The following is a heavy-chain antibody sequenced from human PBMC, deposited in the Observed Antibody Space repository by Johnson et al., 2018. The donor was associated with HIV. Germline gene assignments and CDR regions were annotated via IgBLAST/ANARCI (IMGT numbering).Heavy chain of an antibody. J-gene: IGHJ3*02. CDR3: ARRGGSGWSAFDI. V-gene: IGHV3-20*04. CDR1: GFTFEDYG. CDR2: INWNGGST. Sequence: VQLVESGGGAVRPGGSLRLSCVVSGFTFEDYGMSWVRQAPGKGLEWVSAINWNGGSTTYADSVKGRFIISRDNAKNSLYLQMNSLRAEDTALYYCARRGGSGWSAFDIWGQGTIVTVSS. D-gene: IGHD6-19*01.